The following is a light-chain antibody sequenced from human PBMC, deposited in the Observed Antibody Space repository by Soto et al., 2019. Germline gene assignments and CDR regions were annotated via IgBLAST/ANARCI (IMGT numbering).Light chain of an antibody. Sequence: QSALTQPPSASGSPGQSVTISCSGTSSDVGGYNYVSWYQQHPGKAPKLMIYEVSKRPSGVPDRFSGSKSANSASLAISGLKSEDEADYYCAAWDDGLNGWLFGGGTQLTVL. V-gene: IGLV2-8*01. CDR2: EVS. J-gene: IGLJ3*02. CDR3: AAWDDGLNGWL. CDR1: SSDVGGYNY.